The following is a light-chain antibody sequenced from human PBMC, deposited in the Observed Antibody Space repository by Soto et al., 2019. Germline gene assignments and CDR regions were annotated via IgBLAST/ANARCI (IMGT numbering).Light chain of an antibody. CDR3: SSDAGNTDVV. V-gene: IGLV2-8*01. J-gene: IGLJ2*01. CDR1: SSDVGGYDH. Sequence: QSALAQPPSASGSPGQSVTISCTGTSSDVGGYDHVSWYQQHPGKAPKLLIYGVTKRPSGVPDRFSGSKSGNTASLTVSGLQAEDEADYYCSSDAGNTDVVFGRGTKLTVL. CDR2: GVT.